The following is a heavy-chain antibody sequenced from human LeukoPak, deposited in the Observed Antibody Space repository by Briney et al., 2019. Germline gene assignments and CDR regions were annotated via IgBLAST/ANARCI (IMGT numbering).Heavy chain of an antibody. V-gene: IGHV3-9*01. Sequence: GRSLRLSCAASGFTFDDFAMPWVRQAPGKGLEWVSGISWNSGSIGYADSVKGRFTISRDNAKNSLYLQMNSLRAEDTALYYCAKDIIKGPPTWGGYYLDYYYGMDVWGQGTTVTVSS. CDR2: ISWNSGSI. D-gene: IGHD3-3*01. CDR3: AKDIIKGPPTWGGYYLDYYYGMDV. J-gene: IGHJ6*02. CDR1: GFTFDDFA.